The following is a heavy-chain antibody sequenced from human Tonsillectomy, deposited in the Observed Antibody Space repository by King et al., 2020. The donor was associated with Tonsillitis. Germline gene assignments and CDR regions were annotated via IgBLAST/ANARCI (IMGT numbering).Heavy chain of an antibody. D-gene: IGHD3-22*01. V-gene: IGHV1-18*01. Sequence: QLVQSGAEVKKPGASVKVSCKASGYTFTSYGISWVRQAPGQGLEWMGWISAYNGNTNYAQKLQGRVTMTTDTSTSTAYMELRSLRSDDTAVYYCARDPPPHYYDSEGYSSQEIWGQRKMGTVSS. CDR2: ISAYNGNT. J-gene: IGHJ3*02. CDR1: GYTFTSYG. CDR3: ARDPPPHYYDSEGYSSQEI.